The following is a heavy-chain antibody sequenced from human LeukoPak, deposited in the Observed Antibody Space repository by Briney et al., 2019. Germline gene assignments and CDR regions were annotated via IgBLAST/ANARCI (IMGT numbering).Heavy chain of an antibody. CDR2: IYDSGST. D-gene: IGHD6-13*01. CDR3: AKGDSSSWRFDY. V-gene: IGHV4-59*01. J-gene: IGHJ4*02. CDR1: GGSISGYY. Sequence: PSETLSLTCTVSGGSISGYYWSWIRQPPGKGLEWIGYIYDSGSTNYNPSLKSRVTISVDTSKNQFSLKLSSVTAADTAVYYCAKGDSSSWRFDYWGQGTLVTVSS.